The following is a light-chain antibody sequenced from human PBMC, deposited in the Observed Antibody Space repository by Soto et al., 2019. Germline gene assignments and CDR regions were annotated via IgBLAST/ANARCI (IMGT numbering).Light chain of an antibody. CDR1: SSNVGSYKL. J-gene: IGLJ1*01. Sequence: QSALTQPASVSGSPGQSITISCTGTSSNVGSYKLVSWYQQHPGKAPKLMIFEVNKRPSGVSNCFSGSKSGNTVSLTISGLKVEDEADYYCCSSGGSPTYVFGTGTKVTVL. CDR2: EVN. V-gene: IGLV2-23*02. CDR3: CSSGGSPTYV.